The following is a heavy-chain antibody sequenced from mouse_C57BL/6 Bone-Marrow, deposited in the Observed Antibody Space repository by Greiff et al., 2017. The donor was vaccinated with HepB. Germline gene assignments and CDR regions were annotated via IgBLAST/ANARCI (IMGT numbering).Heavy chain of an antibody. CDR3: AREHILWYFDV. CDR1: GYTFTSYW. CDR2: IDPSDSYT. J-gene: IGHJ1*03. Sequence: VQLQQPGAELVMPGASVKLSCKASGYTFTSYWMHWVKQRPGQGLEWIGEIDPSDSYTNYNQKFKGKSTLTVDKSSSTAYMQLSSLTSEDSAVYDCAREHILWYFDVWGTGTTVTVSS. V-gene: IGHV1-69*01. D-gene: IGHD1-3*01.